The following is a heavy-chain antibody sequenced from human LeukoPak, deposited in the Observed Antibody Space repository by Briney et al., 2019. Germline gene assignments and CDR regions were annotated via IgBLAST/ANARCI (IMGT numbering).Heavy chain of an antibody. V-gene: IGHV3-23*01. CDR1: GFTFRTYA. Sequence: GGSLRLSCVASGFTFRTYAMSWVRQAPGKGLEWVSGISDSGGTTYYVDSVKGRFTISRDNSKSTLYLQMNSLRAEDTAVYYCARDASYDSSGPSDYWGQGTLVTVSS. CDR3: ARDASYDSSGPSDY. D-gene: IGHD3-22*01. CDR2: ISDSGGTT. J-gene: IGHJ4*02.